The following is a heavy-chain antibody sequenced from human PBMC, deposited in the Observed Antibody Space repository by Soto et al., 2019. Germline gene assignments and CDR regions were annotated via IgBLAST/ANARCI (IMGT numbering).Heavy chain of an antibody. J-gene: IGHJ3*02. CDR1: GYTFTSYA. V-gene: IGHV1-3*01. D-gene: IGHD6-19*01. CDR3: ARGGRLQWNDAFDI. CDR2: INAGNGNT. Sequence: QVQLVQSGAEVKKPGASVKVSCKASGYTFTSYAMHWVRQAPGQRLEWMGWINAGNGNTKYSQKFQGRVTITRDTSASTAYMELSSLRSEDTAVYYCARGGRLQWNDAFDIWGQGTMVTVSS.